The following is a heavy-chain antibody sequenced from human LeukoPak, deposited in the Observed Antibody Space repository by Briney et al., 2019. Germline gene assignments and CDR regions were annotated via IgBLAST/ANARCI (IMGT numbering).Heavy chain of an antibody. V-gene: IGHV1-69*13. J-gene: IGHJ5*02. CDR2: IIPIFGTA. CDR3: ASAVEDYDILTGYYSYNWFDP. Sequence: SVTVSCKASGGTFSSYAISWVRQAPGQGLEWMGGIIPIFGTANYAQKFQGRVTITADESTSTAYMELSSLRSEDTAVYYCASAVEDYDILTGYYSYNWFDPWGQGTLVTVSS. CDR1: GGTFSSYA. D-gene: IGHD3-9*01.